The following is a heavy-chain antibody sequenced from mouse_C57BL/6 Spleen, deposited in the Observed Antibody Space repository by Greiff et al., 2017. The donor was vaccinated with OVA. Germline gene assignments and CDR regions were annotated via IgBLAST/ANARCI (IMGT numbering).Heavy chain of an antibody. CDR3: AREGLRRGAMDY. D-gene: IGHD2-4*01. Sequence: DVMLVESGGGLVKPGGSLKLSCAASGFTFSSYAMSWVRQTPEKRLEWVTTISDGGSYTYYPDNVKGRFTISRDNAKNNLYLQMSHLKSEDTAMYYCAREGLRRGAMDYWGQGTSVTVSS. CDR2: ISDGGSYT. CDR1: GFTFSSYA. J-gene: IGHJ4*01. V-gene: IGHV5-4*01.